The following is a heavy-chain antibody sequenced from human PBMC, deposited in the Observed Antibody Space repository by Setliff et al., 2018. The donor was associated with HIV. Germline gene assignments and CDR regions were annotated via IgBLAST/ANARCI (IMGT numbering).Heavy chain of an antibody. D-gene: IGHD6-13*01. CDR2: IRNKANSFTI. CDR3: ARKQGSSFGRGFDY. J-gene: IGHJ4*02. CDR1: GLTLSDHY. V-gene: IGHV3-72*01. Sequence: GSLRLSCAASGLTLSDHYMDWVRQAPGKGLEWVGSIRNKANSFTIEYATSVKGRFTISKDESKNLLFLQMNSLKTEDTAVYYCARKQGSSFGRGFDYWGQGTLVTVSS.